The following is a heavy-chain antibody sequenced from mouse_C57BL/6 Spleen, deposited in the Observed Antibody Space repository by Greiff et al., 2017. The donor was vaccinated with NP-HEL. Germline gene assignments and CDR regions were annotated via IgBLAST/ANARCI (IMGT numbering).Heavy chain of an antibody. V-gene: IGHV1-55*01. Sequence: VQLQQPGAELVKPGASVKMSCKASGYTFTSYWITWVKQRPGQGLEWIGDIYPGSGSTNYNEKFKSKATLTVDTPSSTAYMQLSSLTSEDSAVYYCARLYPYYYAMDYWGQGTSVTVSS. CDR2: IYPGSGST. CDR3: ARLYPYYYAMDY. D-gene: IGHD2-12*01. CDR1: GYTFTSYW. J-gene: IGHJ4*01.